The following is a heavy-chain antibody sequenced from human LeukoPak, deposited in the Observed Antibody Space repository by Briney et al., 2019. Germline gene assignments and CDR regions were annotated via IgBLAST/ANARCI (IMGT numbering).Heavy chain of an antibody. CDR3: AKDPYGIVVVAYIDY. J-gene: IGHJ4*02. Sequence: GGSLRLSCAASGFTFSSYAMSWVRQAPGKGLEWVSAISGSGGSTYYADSVKGRFTISRDNSKNTLYLQMNSLRAEDTAVYYCAKDPYGIVVVAYIDYWGQGTLVTVSS. V-gene: IGHV3-23*01. CDR2: ISGSGGST. D-gene: IGHD2-15*01. CDR1: GFTFSSYA.